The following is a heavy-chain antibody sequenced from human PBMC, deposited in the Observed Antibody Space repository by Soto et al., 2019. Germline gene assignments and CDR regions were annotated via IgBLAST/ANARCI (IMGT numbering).Heavy chain of an antibody. J-gene: IGHJ6*02. CDR3: ARNLASGRYCSGGSCYGTRYYGMDV. V-gene: IGHV4-34*01. CDR2: INHSGST. Sequence: SETLSLTCAVYGGSFSGYYWSWIRQPPGKWLEWIGEINHSGSTNYNPSLKSRVTISVDTSKNQFSLKLSSVTAADTAVYYCARNLASGRYCSGGSCYGTRYYGMDVWGQGTTVTAP. CDR1: GGSFSGYY. D-gene: IGHD2-15*01.